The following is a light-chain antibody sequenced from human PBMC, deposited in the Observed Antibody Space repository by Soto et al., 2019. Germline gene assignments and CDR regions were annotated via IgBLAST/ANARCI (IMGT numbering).Light chain of an antibody. CDR1: QNVYNN. CDR3: QQCRNWPLT. Sequence: EIVMTQSPATLSVSPGEGATLSCKASQNVYNNLAWYQQRPGQPPRLLIYDASTRATGISARFSGSGYGKAFTLTFSSMQSEDFAVYFCQQCRNWPLTFGGGTKVEIK. J-gene: IGKJ4*01. V-gene: IGKV3-15*01. CDR2: DAS.